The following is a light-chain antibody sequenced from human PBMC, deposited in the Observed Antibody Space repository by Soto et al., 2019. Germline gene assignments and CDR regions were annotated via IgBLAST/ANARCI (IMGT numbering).Light chain of an antibody. J-gene: IGKJ5*01. CDR3: QQRSDWPPLT. V-gene: IGKV3-11*01. CDR2: DTY. CDR1: QSVGSF. Sequence: EIVLTQSPDTLSLSPGERATLSCRASQSVGSFLAWYQQKPGQAPRLLIYDTYKRPTGVPARFTGSGSGADFTLTFNSLEPEDFAVYYCQQRSDWPPLTFGQGTRLDIK.